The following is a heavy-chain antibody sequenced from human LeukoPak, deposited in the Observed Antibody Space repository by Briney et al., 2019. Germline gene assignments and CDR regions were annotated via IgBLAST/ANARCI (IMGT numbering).Heavy chain of an antibody. CDR1: GLNFSSRW. D-gene: IGHD1-26*01. Sequence: GGSLRLSCAASGLNFSSRWMNWVRQAPGKGLEWVGRIKAKIDGGTADYGVPVKGRFTISRDDSKNTLYMQMNSLKIEDTAVYYCTTAVRATSGSRFDAWGQGTLVTVSP. J-gene: IGHJ5*02. V-gene: IGHV3-15*07. CDR2: IKAKIDGGTA. CDR3: TTAVRATSGSRFDA.